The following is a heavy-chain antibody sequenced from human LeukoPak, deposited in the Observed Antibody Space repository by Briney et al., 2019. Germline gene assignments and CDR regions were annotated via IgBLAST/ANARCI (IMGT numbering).Heavy chain of an antibody. CDR2: INPNSGGT. Sequence: ASVKVSCKASGYTFTGYYIHWVRQAPGQGLEWVGWINPNSGGTNYAQKFQGRVTMTRDTSISTAYMELSRLRSDDTAVYYCARDWTVVVVAATPGSFDYWGQGTLVTVSS. CDR1: GYTFTGYY. J-gene: IGHJ4*02. V-gene: IGHV1-2*02. CDR3: ARDWTVVVVAATPGSFDY. D-gene: IGHD2-15*01.